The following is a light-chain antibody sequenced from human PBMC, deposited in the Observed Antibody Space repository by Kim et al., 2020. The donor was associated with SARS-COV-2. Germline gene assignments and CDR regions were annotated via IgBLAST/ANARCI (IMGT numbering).Light chain of an antibody. CDR1: SLRSYY. CDR2: GKN. Sequence: SSELPQDPAVSVALGQTIRITCQGDSLRSYYASWYQQKPGQAPVLVIYGKNNRPSGIPDRFSGSSSGNTASLTITVAQAEDEADYYCNSRDSSGNHVVFGGGTQLTVL. J-gene: IGLJ2*01. CDR3: NSRDSSGNHVV. V-gene: IGLV3-19*01.